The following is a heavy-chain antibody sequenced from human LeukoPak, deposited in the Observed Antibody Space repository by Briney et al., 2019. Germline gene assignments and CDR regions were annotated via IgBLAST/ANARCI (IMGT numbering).Heavy chain of an antibody. CDR2: IYDSGSA. J-gene: IGHJ4*02. CDR1: GASIHNSGYF. D-gene: IGHD1-26*01. Sequence: PSQTLSLTCTVSGASIHNSGYFWSWIRQHPGKGLEWLAYIYDSGSAYYNPSLKNRVIISVDASKNQFSLKLTSATAADTAVYYCARGSELFDYWGQGALVTVSS. V-gene: IGHV4-31*03. CDR3: ARGSELFDY.